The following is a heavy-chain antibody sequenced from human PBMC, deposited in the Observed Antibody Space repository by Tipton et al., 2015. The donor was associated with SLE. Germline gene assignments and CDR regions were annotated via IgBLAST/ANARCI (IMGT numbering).Heavy chain of an antibody. J-gene: IGHJ4*02. CDR3: VVCSPASCAYFDY. D-gene: IGHD2-2*01. CDR2: IYTGGNT. V-gene: IGHV4-4*07. Sequence: TLSLTCTVSDGSISSYYWGWIRQPAGKGLEWIGRIYTGGNTKYNPSLESRVTLSVDASKDQFSLKLSSVTAADTAVYYCVVCSPASCAYFDYWGQGRLVTVSS. CDR1: DGSISSYY.